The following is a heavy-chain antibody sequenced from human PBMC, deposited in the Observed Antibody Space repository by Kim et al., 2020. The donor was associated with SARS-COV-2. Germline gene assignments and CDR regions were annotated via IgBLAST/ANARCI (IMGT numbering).Heavy chain of an antibody. Sequence: GGTADYAAPVKGRVTISRDDSKNTLYLQMNSLKTEDTAVYYCTGWATRCDYWGQGTLVTVSS. V-gene: IGHV3-15*01. CDR3: TGWATRCDY. CDR2: GGTA. J-gene: IGHJ4*02. D-gene: IGHD2-2*01.